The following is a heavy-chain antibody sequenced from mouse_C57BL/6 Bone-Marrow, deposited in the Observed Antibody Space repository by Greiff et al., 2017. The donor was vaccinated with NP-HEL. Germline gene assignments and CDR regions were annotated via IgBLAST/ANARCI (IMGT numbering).Heavy chain of an antibody. Sequence: EVMLVESGGGLVQPGGSLSLSCAASGFTFTDYYMSWVRQPPGKALEWLVFIRNKANGYTTEYSASVKGRFTISRDNSQSILYLQMNALSAEDSATYYCARSIYYDYADDPFYAMDYLGQGTSVTVSS. V-gene: IGHV7-3*01. J-gene: IGHJ4*01. CDR2: IRNKANGYTT. CDR1: GFTFTDYY. D-gene: IGHD2-4*01. CDR3: ARSIYYDYADDPFYAMDY.